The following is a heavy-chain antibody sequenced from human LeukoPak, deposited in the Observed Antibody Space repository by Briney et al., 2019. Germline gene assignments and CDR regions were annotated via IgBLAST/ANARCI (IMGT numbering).Heavy chain of an antibody. Sequence: ASVKVSCKASGYTFTSYDINWVRQATGQGLEWMGWMNPNSGNTGYAQKFQGRVTMTRNTSISTAYMELSSLRSEDTAVYYCARGGGRLRGITYNWFDPWGQGTLVTASS. V-gene: IGHV1-8*01. CDR2: MNPNSGNT. CDR3: ARGGGRLRGITYNWFDP. CDR1: GYTFTSYD. D-gene: IGHD5-12*01. J-gene: IGHJ5*02.